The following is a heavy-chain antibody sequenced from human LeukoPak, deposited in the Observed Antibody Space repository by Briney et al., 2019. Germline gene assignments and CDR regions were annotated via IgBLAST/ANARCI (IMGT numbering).Heavy chain of an antibody. V-gene: IGHV1-69*05. CDR3: ARDLSGYCSSTSCYTSDY. CDR2: IIPIFGTA. CDR1: GGTFSSYA. J-gene: IGHJ4*02. D-gene: IGHD2-2*02. Sequence: SVKVSCKASGGTFSSYAISWVRQAPGQGLEWMGGIIPIFGTANYAQKFQGRVTITTDESTSTAYKELSSLRSEDTAVYYCARDLSGYCSSTSCYTSDYWGQGTLVTVSS.